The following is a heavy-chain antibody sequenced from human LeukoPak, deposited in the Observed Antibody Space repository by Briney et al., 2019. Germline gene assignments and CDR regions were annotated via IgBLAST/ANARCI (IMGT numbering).Heavy chain of an antibody. V-gene: IGHV3-48*04. CDR2: ISSSGSTI. J-gene: IGHJ3*02. CDR3: ARDSRGLDAFDI. CDR1: GFTFSSYS. Sequence: GGSLRLSCAASGFTFSSYSMNWVRQAPGKGLEWVSYISSSGSTIYYADSVKGRFTISRDNAKNSLYLQMNSLRAEDTAVYYCARDSRGLDAFDIWGQGTMVTVSS. D-gene: IGHD5-12*01.